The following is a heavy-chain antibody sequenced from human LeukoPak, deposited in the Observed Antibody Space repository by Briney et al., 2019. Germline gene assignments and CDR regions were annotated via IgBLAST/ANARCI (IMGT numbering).Heavy chain of an antibody. Sequence: PGGSLRLSCAASGVTFSSYAMSWGRQAPGKGLEWVSDISGSGALSYYADSVKGRFTISRDNSKNTLYLQMNSLRAEDTAVYYCAKEGGYCGSTSCGAFDIWGQGTMVTVSS. CDR2: ISGSGALS. V-gene: IGHV3-23*01. CDR3: AKEGGYCGSTSCGAFDI. J-gene: IGHJ3*02. CDR1: GVTFSSYA. D-gene: IGHD2-2*01.